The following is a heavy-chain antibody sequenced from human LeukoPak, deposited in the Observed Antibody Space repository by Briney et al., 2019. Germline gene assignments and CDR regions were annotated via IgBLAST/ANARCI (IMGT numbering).Heavy chain of an antibody. J-gene: IGHJ5*02. CDR2: IYYSGST. CDR1: GASISSYY. CDR3: ARTPTNIYGFWFDP. Sequence: SETLSLTCSVSGASISSYYLTWIRQPPGKGLEWIGYIYYSGSTNYNPSLKSRVTISVDTSKNQFSLQLSSVTAADTAVYYCARTPTNIYGFWFDPWGQGTLVTVSS. D-gene: IGHD3-10*01. V-gene: IGHV4-59*01.